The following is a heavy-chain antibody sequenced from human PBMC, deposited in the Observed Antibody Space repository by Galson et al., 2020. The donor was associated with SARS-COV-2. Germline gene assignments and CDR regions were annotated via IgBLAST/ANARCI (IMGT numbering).Heavy chain of an antibody. D-gene: IGHD3-10*01. V-gene: IGHV1-69*06. Sequence: ASVKVSCKASGGTFSSYAISWVRQAPGQGLEWMGRIIPIFGTANYAQKFQGRVTITADKSTSTAYMELSSLRSEDTAVYYCARVVFAEYYYGSGSYYGPFDYWGQGTLVTVSS. CDR3: ARVVFAEYYYGSGSYYGPFDY. CDR1: GGTFSSYA. CDR2: IIPIFGTA. J-gene: IGHJ4*02.